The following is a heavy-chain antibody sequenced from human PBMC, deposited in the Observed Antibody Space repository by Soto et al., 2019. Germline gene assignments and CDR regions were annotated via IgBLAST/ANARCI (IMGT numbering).Heavy chain of an antibody. Sequence: PGGSLRLSCAASGFTFSSYAMSWVRQAPGKGLEWVSSISGSSSYIYYADSVKGRFTISRDNAKNTLYLQMNSLRAEDTAVYYCARSPADYGDYGRYFQHWGQGTLVTVSS. CDR1: GFTFSSYA. J-gene: IGHJ1*01. D-gene: IGHD4-17*01. V-gene: IGHV3-21*01. CDR3: ARSPADYGDYGRYFQH. CDR2: ISGSSSYI.